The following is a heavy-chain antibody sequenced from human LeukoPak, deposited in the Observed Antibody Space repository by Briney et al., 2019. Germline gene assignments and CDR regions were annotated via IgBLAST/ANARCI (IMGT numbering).Heavy chain of an antibody. CDR2: INSDGSST. Sequence: GGSLRLSCAASGFTFSSYWMHWVRQAPGKGLVWVSRINSDGSSTSYPDSVKGRFTISRDNARNTLYLQMNSLRAEDTAVYYCARAKDSSGYYYYYGMDVWGQGTTVTVSS. J-gene: IGHJ6*02. CDR1: GFTFSSYW. D-gene: IGHD3-22*01. V-gene: IGHV3-74*01. CDR3: ARAKDSSGYYYYYGMDV.